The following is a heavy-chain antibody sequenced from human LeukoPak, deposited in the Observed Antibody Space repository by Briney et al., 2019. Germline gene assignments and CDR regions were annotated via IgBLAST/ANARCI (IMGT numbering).Heavy chain of an antibody. D-gene: IGHD6-19*01. CDR2: ISGSGGST. Sequence: GGSLRLSCAASGFTFSSYAMHWVRQAPGKGLEWVSAISGSGGSTYYADSVKGRFTISRDNSKNTLYLQMNSLRAEDTAVYYCAKDRSRRSSGSFDYLGQGTLVTASS. CDR3: AKDRSRRSSGSFDY. V-gene: IGHV3-23*01. CDR1: GFTFSSYA. J-gene: IGHJ4*02.